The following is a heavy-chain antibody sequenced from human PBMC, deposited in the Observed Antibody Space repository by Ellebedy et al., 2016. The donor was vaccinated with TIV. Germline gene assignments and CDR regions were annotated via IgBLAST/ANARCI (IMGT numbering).Heavy chain of an antibody. CDR3: ARSVLNMVRGVINY. Sequence: ASVKVSXXASGYTFTGYYMHWVRQAPGQGLEWMGWINPNSGGTNYAQKFQGRVTMTRDTSISTAYMELSRLRSDDTAVYYCARSVLNMVRGVINYWGQGTLVTVSS. D-gene: IGHD3-10*01. CDR2: INPNSGGT. J-gene: IGHJ4*02. CDR1: GYTFTGYY. V-gene: IGHV1-2*02.